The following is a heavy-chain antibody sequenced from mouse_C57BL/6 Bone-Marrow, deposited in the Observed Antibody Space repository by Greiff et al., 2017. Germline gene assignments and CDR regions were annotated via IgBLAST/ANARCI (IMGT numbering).Heavy chain of an antibody. Sequence: DVHLVESGGGLVKPGGSLKLSCAASGFTFSSYAMSWVRQTPEKRLEWVATISDGGSYTYYPDNVKGRFTISRDNAKNNLYLQMSHLKSEDTAIYYCARLSTVVATDYWGQGTTLTVSS. CDR2: ISDGGSYT. CDR1: GFTFSSYA. V-gene: IGHV5-4*01. J-gene: IGHJ2*01. CDR3: ARLSTVVATDY. D-gene: IGHD1-1*01.